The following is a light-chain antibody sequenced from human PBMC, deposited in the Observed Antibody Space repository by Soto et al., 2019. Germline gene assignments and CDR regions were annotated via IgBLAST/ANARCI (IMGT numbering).Light chain of an antibody. CDR3: QQRSDWPT. Sequence: EIVLTQSPATLSLSPGERATLSCRASQSVSTYLAWYQQNPGQAPRLLIYDASNRATGIPTRFSGSGSGTDFTLTISSLEPEDFAIYYCQQRSDWPTFGGGTKVEI. CDR2: DAS. V-gene: IGKV3-11*01. J-gene: IGKJ4*01. CDR1: QSVSTY.